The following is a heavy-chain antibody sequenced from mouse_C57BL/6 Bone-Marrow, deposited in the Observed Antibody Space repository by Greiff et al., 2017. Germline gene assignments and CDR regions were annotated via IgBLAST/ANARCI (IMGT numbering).Heavy chain of an antibody. V-gene: IGHV3-6*01. CDR1: GYSITSGYY. J-gene: IGHJ4*01. CDR3: AREGVYDGYPYYAMDY. D-gene: IGHD2-3*01. CDR2: ISYDGSN. Sequence: ESGPGLVKPSQSLSLTCSVTGYSITSGYYWNWIRQFPGNKLEWMGYISYDGSNNYNPSLKNRISITRDTSKNQFLLKLNSVTTEATATYYCAREGVYDGYPYYAMDYWGQGTSVTVSS.